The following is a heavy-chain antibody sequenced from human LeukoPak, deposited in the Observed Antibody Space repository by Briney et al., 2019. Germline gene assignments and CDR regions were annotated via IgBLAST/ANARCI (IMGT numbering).Heavy chain of an antibody. CDR1: GGSFSGYY. CDR2: INHSGST. Sequence: SETLSLTCAVYGGSFSGYYWSWFRQPPGKGLEWIGEINHSGSTNYNPSLKSRVTISVDTSKNQFSLKLNSVTAADTAVYYCARGRSTTYYYDSSGYWPSLDYWGQGTLVTVSS. CDR3: ARGRSTTYYYDSSGYWPSLDY. D-gene: IGHD3-22*01. V-gene: IGHV4-34*01. J-gene: IGHJ4*02.